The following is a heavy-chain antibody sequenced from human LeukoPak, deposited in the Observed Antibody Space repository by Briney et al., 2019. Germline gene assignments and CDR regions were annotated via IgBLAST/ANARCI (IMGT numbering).Heavy chain of an antibody. CDR1: GYSISSGYY. CDR2: INHSGST. J-gene: IGHJ4*02. CDR3: ARAARRGYSYGCFGY. D-gene: IGHD5-18*01. Sequence: SETLSLTCAVSGYSISSGYYWGWIRQPPGKGLEWIGEINHSGSTNYNPSLKSRVTISVDTSKNQFSLKLSSVTAADTAVYYCARAARRGYSYGCFGYWGQGTLVTVSS. V-gene: IGHV4-38-2*01.